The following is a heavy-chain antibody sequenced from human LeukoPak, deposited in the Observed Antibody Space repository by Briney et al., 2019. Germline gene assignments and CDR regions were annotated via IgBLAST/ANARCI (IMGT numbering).Heavy chain of an antibody. CDR1: GFTFSSYS. CDR3: ARDQLNWGVGFRDY. J-gene: IGHJ4*02. D-gene: IGHD7-27*01. CDR2: ISSSSSYI. Sequence: GGSLRLSCAASGFTFSSYSMNWVRQAPGKGLEWVSSISSSSSYIYYADSVKGRFTISRDNAKNSLYLQMNSLRAEDTAVYYCARDQLNWGVGFRDYWGQGTQVTVSS. V-gene: IGHV3-21*01.